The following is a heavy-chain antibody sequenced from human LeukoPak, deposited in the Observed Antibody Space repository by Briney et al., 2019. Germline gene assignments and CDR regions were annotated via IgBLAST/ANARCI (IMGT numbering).Heavy chain of an antibody. Sequence: ASVKVSCKASGYTFTGYYMHWVRQAPGQGLEWMGWINPNSGGTNYAQKFQGRVTMTRDTSISTAYMELSRLGSDDTAVYYCARDRLVSVVVVAATGALGYWGQGTLVTVSS. J-gene: IGHJ4*02. V-gene: IGHV1-2*02. D-gene: IGHD2-15*01. CDR3: ARDRLVSVVVVAATGALGY. CDR2: INPNSGGT. CDR1: GYTFTGYY.